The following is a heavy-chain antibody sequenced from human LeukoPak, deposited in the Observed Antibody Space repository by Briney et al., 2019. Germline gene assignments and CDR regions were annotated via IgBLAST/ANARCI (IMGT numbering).Heavy chain of an antibody. Sequence: GGSLRLSCAASGFTFDDYAVHWVRHAPGKGLEWVSGISWNSGSIGYADSVKGRFTISRDNANNSLYLQMNSLRAEDTAVYYCAKDGRGYSGYDYWGQGTLVTVSS. CDR1: GFTFDDYA. D-gene: IGHD5-12*01. J-gene: IGHJ4*02. CDR2: ISWNSGSI. V-gene: IGHV3-9*01. CDR3: AKDGRGYSGYDY.